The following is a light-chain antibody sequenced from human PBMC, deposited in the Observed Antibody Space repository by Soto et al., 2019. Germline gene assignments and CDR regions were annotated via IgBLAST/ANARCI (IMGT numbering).Light chain of an antibody. CDR3: TSYTSSSTYV. CDR2: KVS. V-gene: IGLV2-18*02. J-gene: IGLJ1*01. Sequence: QSVLTQPPSVSGSPGQSVTISYTGTSSDVGSYNRVSWYQQPPDTAPQLMNYKVSNRPSGVPDRFSGSKSGNTASLTISGLQAEDEADYYCTSYTSSSTYVFGTGTKVTVL. CDR1: SSDVGSYNR.